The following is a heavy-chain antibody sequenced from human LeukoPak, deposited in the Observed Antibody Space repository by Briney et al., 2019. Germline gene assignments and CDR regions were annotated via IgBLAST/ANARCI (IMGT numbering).Heavy chain of an antibody. CDR3: ARAWGVVTARYFDY. J-gene: IGHJ4*02. D-gene: IGHD2-21*02. V-gene: IGHV4-61*05. CDR2: IYYSGST. CDR1: GGSISSSSYY. Sequence: SETLSLTCTVSGGSISSSSYYWGWIRQPPGKGLEWIGYIYYSGSTNYNPSLKSRVTISVDTSKNQFSLKLSSVTAADTAVYYCARAWGVVTARYFDYWGQGTLVTVSS.